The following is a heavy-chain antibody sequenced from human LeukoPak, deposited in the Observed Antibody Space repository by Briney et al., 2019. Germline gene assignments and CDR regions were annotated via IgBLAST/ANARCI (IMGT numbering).Heavy chain of an antibody. CDR2: ISGSGGST. CDR1: GFTFSSYA. Sequence: GGSLRLSCAASGFTFSSYAMSWVRQAPGKGLEWVSAISGSGGSTYYADSVKGRFTISRDNSKNTLYLQMNSLRAEDTAVYYCAKSGRQGNTMIVVVITRFDYWGQGTLVTVSS. D-gene: IGHD3-22*01. CDR3: AKSGRQGNTMIVVVITRFDY. V-gene: IGHV3-23*01. J-gene: IGHJ4*02.